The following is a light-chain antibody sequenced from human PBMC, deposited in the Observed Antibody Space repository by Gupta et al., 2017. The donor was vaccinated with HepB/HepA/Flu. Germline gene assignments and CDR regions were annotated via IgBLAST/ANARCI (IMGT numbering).Light chain of an antibody. CDR2: DTS. CDR3: QQRCKWPPLT. V-gene: IGKV3-11*01. Sequence: IVLTQSPSTLSLSPGDRATLSCRASESVIKYLAWYQQRHGEDPRVLINDTSTRATGIPASFSGGRSGTDFTRTISSLEPEDFAVYYCQQRCKWPPLTFGGGTKVEI. J-gene: IGKJ4*01. CDR1: ESVIKY.